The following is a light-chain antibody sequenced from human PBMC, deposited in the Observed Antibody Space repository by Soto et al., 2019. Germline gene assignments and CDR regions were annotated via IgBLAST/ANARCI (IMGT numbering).Light chain of an antibody. Sequence: QSALTQPASVSGSPGQSVTISCTGTIEDIGAYDYVSWYQQRPCIAPQLFIFYVIIRPSGFFFRFSGSKSFHTAYLTISGLQSDDEATYHCSSYTSTYSLVFGTGTKVTVL. CDR3: SSYTSTYSLV. CDR1: IEDIGAYDY. V-gene: IGLV2-14*03. J-gene: IGLJ1*01. CDR2: YVI.